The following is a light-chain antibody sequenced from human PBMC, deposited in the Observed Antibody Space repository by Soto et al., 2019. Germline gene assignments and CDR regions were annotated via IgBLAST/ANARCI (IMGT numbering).Light chain of an antibody. CDR1: QSVSSS. CDR2: VAS. V-gene: IGKV3-15*01. J-gene: IGKJ5*01. CDR3: QQFTNRPHT. Sequence: EIVLTQSPGTLSLSPGERATLSCRASQSVSSSYIAWYQQKPGQAPRLLIYVASYRATGIPARCSGSWSGTEYTLTSSNLQAEDVAVYYCQQFTNRPHTFGQGTLLEI.